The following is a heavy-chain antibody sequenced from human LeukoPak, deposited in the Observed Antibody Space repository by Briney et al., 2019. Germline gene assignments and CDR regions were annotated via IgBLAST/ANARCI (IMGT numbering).Heavy chain of an antibody. Sequence: ASVKVSCKASGYTFTSYYMHWVRQAPGQGLEWMGIINPSGGSTSYAQKFQGRVTMTRDMSTSTVYMELSSLRSEDTAVYYCAKAGVSYEGEFGYWGQGTLVTVSS. CDR2: INPSGGST. CDR1: GYTFTSYY. J-gene: IGHJ4*02. D-gene: IGHD3-16*01. V-gene: IGHV1-46*01. CDR3: AKAGVSYEGEFGY.